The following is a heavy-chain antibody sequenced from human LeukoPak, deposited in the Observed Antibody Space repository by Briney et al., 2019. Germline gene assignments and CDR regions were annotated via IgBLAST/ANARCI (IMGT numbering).Heavy chain of an antibody. CDR3: ARGDSALAGFDP. J-gene: IGHJ5*02. D-gene: IGHD2-15*01. Sequence: GASVKVSCKASGYTFTSYAMHWVRQATGQRLEWMGWINACNGNTKYSQKFQGRVTITRDTSASTAYMELSSLSSEDTAGYYRARGDSALAGFDPWGQGTLVTVSS. V-gene: IGHV1-3*01. CDR2: INACNGNT. CDR1: GYTFTSYA.